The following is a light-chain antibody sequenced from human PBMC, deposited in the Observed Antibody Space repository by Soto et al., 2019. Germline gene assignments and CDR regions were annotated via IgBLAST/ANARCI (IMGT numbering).Light chain of an antibody. Sequence: DIQMTQSPSSLAAAVGDRVTISCRASQSISTYLNWYQQKPGKAPKVLIYGASSLPSGVPSRFSGSGSETDFTLTISSLQPEDFATYYGQQLNSYPLTFGRGTKVDIK. CDR3: QQLNSYPLT. CDR1: QSISTY. V-gene: IGKV1-9*01. CDR2: GAS. J-gene: IGKJ4*01.